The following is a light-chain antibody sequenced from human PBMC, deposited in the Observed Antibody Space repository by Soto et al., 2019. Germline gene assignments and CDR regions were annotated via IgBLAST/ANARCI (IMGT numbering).Light chain of an antibody. CDR1: HSVRHF. CDR2: GAS. J-gene: IGKJ1*01. V-gene: IGKV3-20*01. CDR3: QQYVTSSPRT. Sequence: EIVLTQSPATLSFSPGERATLSCRASHSVRHFLGWYQQKPGQAPRLLIYGASSRATGIPDRFSGSGSGTDFTLTISRLEPEDFAVYYCQQYVTSSPRTFGQGTKVDIK.